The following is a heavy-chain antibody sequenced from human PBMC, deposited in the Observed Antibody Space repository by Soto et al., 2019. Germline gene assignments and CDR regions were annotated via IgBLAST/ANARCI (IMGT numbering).Heavy chain of an antibody. Sequence: EVQLLESGGGLVQPGGSLRLSCAASGFTFSSYAMSWVRQAPGKGLEWVSAISGSGGSTYYADSVKGRFTISRDNSKNTLYLQMNSLRAEDTAVYYCAKDTVTYYYDSSGPTDYWGQGTLVTVSS. D-gene: IGHD3-22*01. CDR2: ISGSGGST. CDR3: AKDTVTYYYDSSGPTDY. J-gene: IGHJ4*02. V-gene: IGHV3-23*01. CDR1: GFTFSSYA.